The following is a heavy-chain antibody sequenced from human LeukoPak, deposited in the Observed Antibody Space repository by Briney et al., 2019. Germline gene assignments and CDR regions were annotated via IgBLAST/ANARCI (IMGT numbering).Heavy chain of an antibody. D-gene: IGHD1-14*01. V-gene: IGHV3-74*01. CDR1: GFTFSSYW. J-gene: IGHJ4*02. CDR3: ARSNQADDY. Sequence: AGSLTLSCAASGFTFSSYWMHWVRQLPGKGLVWVARINPGGSSITYADSVKGRSNISTDNAKNTRYLQMDSLRAEYTGVYYCARSNQADDYWGQGTLVTVSS. CDR2: INPGGSSI.